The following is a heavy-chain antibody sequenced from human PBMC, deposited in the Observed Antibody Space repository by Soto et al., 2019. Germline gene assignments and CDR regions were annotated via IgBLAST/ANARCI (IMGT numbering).Heavy chain of an antibody. CDR1: GFTFSSYG. CDR2: ISYDGSNK. Sequence: QVQLVESVGVVVQPGRSLRLSCAASGFTFSSYGMHWVRQAPGKGLEWVAVISYDGSNKYYADSVKGRFTISRDNSKNTLYLQMNSVRAEDTAVYYCAKDSRIVVVTAPYDYWGEGTLVTVSS. CDR3: AKDSRIVVVTAPYDY. D-gene: IGHD2-21*02. J-gene: IGHJ4*02. V-gene: IGHV3-30*18.